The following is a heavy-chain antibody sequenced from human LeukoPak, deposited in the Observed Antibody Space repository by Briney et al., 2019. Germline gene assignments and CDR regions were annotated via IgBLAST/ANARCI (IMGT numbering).Heavy chain of an antibody. Sequence: SETLSLTCTVSGGSFSSSYYYWAWIRQPPGKALEWIGTIYYSGSTYYNPSLKSRITISVATSKNQFSLKLTSVTAADTAVYYCARDRCTSTNCYAGYYYGTDVWGQGTTVTVSS. V-gene: IGHV4-39*02. D-gene: IGHD2-2*01. J-gene: IGHJ6*02. CDR1: GGSFSSSYYY. CDR2: IYYSGST. CDR3: ARDRCTSTNCYAGYYYGTDV.